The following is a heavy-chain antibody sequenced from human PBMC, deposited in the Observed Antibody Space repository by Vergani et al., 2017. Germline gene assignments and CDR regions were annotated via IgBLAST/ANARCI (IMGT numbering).Heavy chain of an antibody. Sequence: QVQLQESGPGLVKPSQTLSLTCTVSGGSISSGSYYWSWIRQPAGKGLEWIGRIYTSGSTNYNPSLKSRVTISVDTSKNQFSLKLSSVTAADTAVYYCARAQLSSFEYWGQGTLVTVSS. V-gene: IGHV4-61*02. J-gene: IGHJ4*02. D-gene: IGHD5-18*01. CDR2: IYTSGST. CDR3: ARAQLSSFEY. CDR1: GGSISSGSYY.